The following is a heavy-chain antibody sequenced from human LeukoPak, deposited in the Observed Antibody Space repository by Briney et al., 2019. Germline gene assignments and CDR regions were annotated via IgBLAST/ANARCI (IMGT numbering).Heavy chain of an antibody. J-gene: IGHJ4*02. D-gene: IGHD1-26*01. Sequence: GGSLRLSCAASGFTFSSYAMSWVRRAPGKGLEWVSAISGSGGSTYYADSVKGRFTISRDNSKNTLYLQMNSLRAEDTAVYYCAKFRGYSGTNRYYFDYWGQGTLVTVSS. V-gene: IGHV3-23*01. CDR1: GFTFSSYA. CDR3: AKFRGYSGTNRYYFDY. CDR2: ISGSGGST.